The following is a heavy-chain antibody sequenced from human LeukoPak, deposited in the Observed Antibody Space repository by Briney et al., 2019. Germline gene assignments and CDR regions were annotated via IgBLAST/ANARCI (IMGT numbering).Heavy chain of an antibody. Sequence: PSETLSLTCTVSGGSISSSSYYWGWIRQPPGKGLEWIGSIYYSGSTYYNPSLKSRVTISVDTSKNQFSLKLSSVTAADTAVYYCARGRMFTYYYDSSGSRGAFDIWGQGTMVTVSS. CDR2: IYYSGST. CDR3: ARGRMFTYYYDSSGSRGAFDI. CDR1: GGSISSSSYY. J-gene: IGHJ3*02. V-gene: IGHV4-39*07. D-gene: IGHD3-22*01.